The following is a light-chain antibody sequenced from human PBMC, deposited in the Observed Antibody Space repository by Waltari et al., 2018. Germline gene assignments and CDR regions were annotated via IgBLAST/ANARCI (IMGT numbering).Light chain of an antibody. J-gene: IGKJ1*01. CDR1: QNIKTW. Sequence: DIQMTQSPSTLSASVGDRVTITCRASQNIKTWLAWYQMKPGKAPKLLISEASNLESGVPSRFSGSGSGTEFTLTISSLQPDDFATYYCQQYNWTFGQGTKVEI. CDR2: EAS. CDR3: QQYNWT. V-gene: IGKV1-5*03.